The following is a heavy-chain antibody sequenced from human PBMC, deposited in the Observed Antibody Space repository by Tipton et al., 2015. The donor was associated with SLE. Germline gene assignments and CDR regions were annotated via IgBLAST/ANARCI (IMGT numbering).Heavy chain of an antibody. V-gene: IGHV4-31*03. CDR3: ARYFYDSSGVCLFDL. CDR1: SGSVSSGAYY. Sequence: TLSLTCTVSSGSVSSGAYYWSWIRQHPGKGLEWIGYVFSSGTTYYNPSLQGRLSMSLDTSKNQLSLQLSPVTSADTAVYYWARYFYDSSGVCLFDLWGQGTLVTVSS. J-gene: IGHJ4*02. CDR2: VFSSGTT. D-gene: IGHD3-22*01.